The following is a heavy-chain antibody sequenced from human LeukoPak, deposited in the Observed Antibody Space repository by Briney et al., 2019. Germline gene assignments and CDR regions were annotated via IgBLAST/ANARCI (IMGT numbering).Heavy chain of an antibody. CDR2: INPNSGGT. Sequence: ASVKVSCKASGYTFTGYYMHWVRQAPGQGPEWMGWINPNSGGTNYAQKFQGRVTMTRDTSISTAYMELSRLKSDDAAVYYCARAKDRRYGSGSLPDYWGQGTLVTVSS. D-gene: IGHD3-10*01. CDR1: GYTFTGYY. CDR3: ARAKDRRYGSGSLPDY. J-gene: IGHJ4*02. V-gene: IGHV1-2*02.